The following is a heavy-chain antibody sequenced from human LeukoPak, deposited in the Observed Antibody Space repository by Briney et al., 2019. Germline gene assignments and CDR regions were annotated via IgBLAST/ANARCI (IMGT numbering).Heavy chain of an antibody. CDR2: ISSSSSTI. J-gene: IGHJ3*02. V-gene: IGHV3-48*02. CDR3: ARDRYYYDSSGYYHDAFDI. Sequence: GGSLRLSCAASGFTFSSYSMNWARQAPGKGLEWVSYISSSSSTIYYADSVKGRFTISRDNAKNSLYLQMNSLRDEDTAVYYCARDRYYYDSSGYYHDAFDIWGQGTMVTVSS. CDR1: GFTFSSYS. D-gene: IGHD3-22*01.